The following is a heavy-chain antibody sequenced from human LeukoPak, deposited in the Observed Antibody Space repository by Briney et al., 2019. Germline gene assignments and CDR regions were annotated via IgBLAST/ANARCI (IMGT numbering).Heavy chain of an antibody. CDR2: INHSGST. J-gene: IGHJ4*02. V-gene: IGHV4-34*01. CDR1: GGSINGYY. CDR3: ARGLTPDY. Sequence: PSETLSLTCTVSGGSINGYYWSWIRQPPGKGLEWIGEINHSGSTNYNPSLKSRVTISVDTSKNQFSLKLSSVTAADTAVYYCARGLTPDYWGQGTLVTVSS. D-gene: IGHD2-8*01.